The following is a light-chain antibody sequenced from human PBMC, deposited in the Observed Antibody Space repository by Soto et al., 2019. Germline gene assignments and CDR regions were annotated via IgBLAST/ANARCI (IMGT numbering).Light chain of an antibody. Sequence: EIVLTQSPATLSLSPGERATLSCRASQSVSSYLAWYQQKPGQAPRLLIYDASNMATGIPARFSGSGSGTDFTLTISSLEPEDCAVYYCQNRSNWPLTFGGGTKVEIK. CDR1: QSVSSY. CDR2: DAS. CDR3: QNRSNWPLT. V-gene: IGKV3-11*01. J-gene: IGKJ4*01.